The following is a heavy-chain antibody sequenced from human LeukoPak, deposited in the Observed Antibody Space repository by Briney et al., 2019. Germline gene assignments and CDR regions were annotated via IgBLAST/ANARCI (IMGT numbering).Heavy chain of an antibody. Sequence: GGSLRLSCAASGFSFGDHYMNWVRQAPGRGLEWVANIKQDGSEKYYVDSVKGRFTISRDNAKHSLYLQMNRLRAEDTAVYYCASQDYDIGFMDVWGQGTTVTVSS. V-gene: IGHV3-7*01. CDR1: GFSFGDHY. CDR3: ASQDYDIGFMDV. CDR2: IKQDGSEK. D-gene: IGHD3-9*01. J-gene: IGHJ6*02.